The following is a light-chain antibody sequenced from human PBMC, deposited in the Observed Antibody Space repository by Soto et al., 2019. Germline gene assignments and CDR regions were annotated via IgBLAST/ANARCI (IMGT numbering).Light chain of an antibody. J-gene: IGKJ4*01. CDR3: QQYYRPPLT. CDR1: QSVLYSSNNKNY. CDR2: WAS. V-gene: IGKV4-1*01. Sequence: DIVMTQSPDSLAVSLGERATINCKSSQSVLYSSNNKNYLAWYQQRPGQPPKLLIYWASTRESGVPDRFSGSGSGTDFTLTISNLQPEDVAVYYCQQYYRPPLTFGGGTKVAI.